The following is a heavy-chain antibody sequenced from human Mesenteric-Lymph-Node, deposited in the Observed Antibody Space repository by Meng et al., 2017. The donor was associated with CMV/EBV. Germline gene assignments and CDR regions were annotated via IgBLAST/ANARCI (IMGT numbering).Heavy chain of an antibody. D-gene: IGHD1-26*01. V-gene: IGHV3-21*01. Sequence: GGSLRLSCAASGFTFSSYSMNWVRQAPGKGLEWVSSISSSSSYIYYADSVEGRFTISRDNAKNSLYLQMNSLRAEDTAVYYCARIVVDYYYYGMDVWGQGTTVTVSS. CDR3: ARIVVDYYYYGMDV. J-gene: IGHJ6*02. CDR1: GFTFSSYS. CDR2: ISSSSSYI.